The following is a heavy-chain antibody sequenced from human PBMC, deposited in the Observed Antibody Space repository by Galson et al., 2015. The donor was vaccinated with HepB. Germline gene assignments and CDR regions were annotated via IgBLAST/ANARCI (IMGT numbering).Heavy chain of an antibody. CDR2: ISSSSSYI. Sequence: SLRLSCAASGFTFSSYSMNWVRQAPGKGLEWVSSISSSSSYIYYADSVKGRFTISRGNAKNSLYLQMNSLRAEDTAVYYCARDWGQGVITIAFGCFDYWGQGTLVTVSS. D-gene: IGHD3-10*01. CDR3: ARDWGQGVITIAFGCFDY. V-gene: IGHV3-21*01. J-gene: IGHJ4*02. CDR1: GFTFSSYS.